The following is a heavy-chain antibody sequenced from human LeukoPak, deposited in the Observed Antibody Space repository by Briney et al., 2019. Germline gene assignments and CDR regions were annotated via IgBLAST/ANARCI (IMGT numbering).Heavy chain of an antibody. V-gene: IGHV1-8*01. D-gene: IGHD6-13*01. Sequence: SVKVSCKASGYTFTSYDINWVRQATGQGLEWMGWVNPNSGNTGYAQKFQGRVTMTRNTSISTAYMELSSLRSEDTAVYYCIAAAGGYYYYYGMDVWGQGTTVTVSS. CDR1: GYTFTSYD. CDR3: IAAAGGYYYYYGMDV. CDR2: VNPNSGNT. J-gene: IGHJ6*02.